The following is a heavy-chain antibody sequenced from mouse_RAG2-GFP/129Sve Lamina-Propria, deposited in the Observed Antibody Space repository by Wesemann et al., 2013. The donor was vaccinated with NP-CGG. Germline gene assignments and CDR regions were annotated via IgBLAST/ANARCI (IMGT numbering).Heavy chain of an antibody. CDR3: ASYSKGWYFDV. Sequence: QVQLQQPGAELVRPGSSVKLSCKASGYTFTSYWMHWVKQRPGQGLEWIGEIDPSDSYTNYNQKFKGKATLTVDKSSSTAYMQLSSLTSEDSAVYYCASYSKGWYFDVWGTGTTVTVSS. V-gene: IGHV1-69*02. D-gene: IGHD2-5*01. CDR2: IDPSDSYT. J-gene: IGHJ1*03. CDR1: GYTFTSYW.